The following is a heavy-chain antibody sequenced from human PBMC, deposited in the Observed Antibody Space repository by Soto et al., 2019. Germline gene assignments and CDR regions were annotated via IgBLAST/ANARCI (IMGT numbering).Heavy chain of an antibody. J-gene: IGHJ4*02. CDR1: GFTFRSYS. D-gene: IGHD3-10*01. CDR3: ARGLLGTMVPRY. CDR2: ISGSGGST. V-gene: IGHV3-23*01. Sequence: EVQLLESGGALVQPGGSLRLSCAASGFTFRSYSMTWVRQAPGKGLEWVSAISGSGGSTYYTSSVMGRFTISRDNSKNALYLHMESLRAEDTAVYYCARGLLGTMVPRYWGQGTLSSSPQ.